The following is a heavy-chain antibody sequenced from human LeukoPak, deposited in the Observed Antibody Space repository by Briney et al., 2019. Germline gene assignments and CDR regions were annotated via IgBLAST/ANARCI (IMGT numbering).Heavy chain of an antibody. CDR2: IYYSGST. Sequence: SETLSLTCTVSGGSISSSSYYWSWIRQPPGKGLEWIGYIYYSGSTNYNPSLKSRITISVDTSKNQFSLKLSSVTAADTAVYYCARDGRGATRPNYYYYYYMDVWGKGTTVTISS. J-gene: IGHJ6*03. V-gene: IGHV4-61*01. CDR1: GGSISSSSYY. D-gene: IGHD2-2*01. CDR3: ARDGRGATRPNYYYYYYMDV.